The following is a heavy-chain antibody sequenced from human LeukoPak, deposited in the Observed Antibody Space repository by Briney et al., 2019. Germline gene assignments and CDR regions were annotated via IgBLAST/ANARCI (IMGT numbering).Heavy chain of an antibody. V-gene: IGHV3-13*01. CDR2: FGTAGET. CDR3: ARGGLTADNQYFDL. Sequence: GGSLRLSCAASGFTLCTYAIHWVRQPTGKGLEWVSAFGTAGETYYPASVKGRFTISRENAKNSFYLQMDSLRAGDTAVYYCARGGLTADNQYFDLWGRGTLVTVSS. CDR1: GFTLCTYA. J-gene: IGHJ2*01. D-gene: IGHD1-14*01.